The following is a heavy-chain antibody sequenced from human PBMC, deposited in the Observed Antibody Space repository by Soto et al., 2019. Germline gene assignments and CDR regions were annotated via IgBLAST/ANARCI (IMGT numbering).Heavy chain of an antibody. Sequence: GGSLRLSCAVSGLTFTKYAMSWVRQAPGKGLEWVSAISGSGNATRYADSVKGRFSISRDNSRNTLSLQMNSLRVEDTAIYFCAKRSGFDSGLFDYWGQGTLVTVSS. D-gene: IGHD5-12*01. CDR2: ISGSGNAT. V-gene: IGHV3-23*01. CDR3: AKRSGFDSGLFDY. CDR1: GLTFTKYA. J-gene: IGHJ4*02.